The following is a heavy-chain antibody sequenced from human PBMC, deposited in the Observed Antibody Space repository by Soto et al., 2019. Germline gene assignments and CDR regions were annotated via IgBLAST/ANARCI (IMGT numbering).Heavy chain of an antibody. D-gene: IGHD3-3*01. CDR3: ASLERGIGNYLGH. Sequence: PGGSLRLSCVASGFTFSSYSMNWVRQAPGKGLERVSYKSSSSSTIYYAESVKGRFSVSRDNSKSTMYLQMNSLTADDTALFYCASLERGIGNYLGHWGLGTLVNVST. V-gene: IGHV3-48*01. J-gene: IGHJ4*02. CDR2: KSSSSSTI. CDR1: GFTFSSYS.